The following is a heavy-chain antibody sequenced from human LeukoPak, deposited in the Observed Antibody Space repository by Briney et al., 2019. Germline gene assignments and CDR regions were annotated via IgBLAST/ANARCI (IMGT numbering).Heavy chain of an antibody. Sequence: GASVRVSCKASGGTFSSYAISWVRQAPGQGLEWMGGIIPMFGTANYAQKFQGRVTITTEDSTSTVYMELSSLGSEDTAMYYCARVFARGGEVSGSYYYYWGQGTLVTVSS. CDR1: GGTFSSYA. J-gene: IGHJ4*02. CDR2: IIPMFGTA. D-gene: IGHD1-26*01. V-gene: IGHV1-69*05. CDR3: ARVFARGGEVSGSYYYY.